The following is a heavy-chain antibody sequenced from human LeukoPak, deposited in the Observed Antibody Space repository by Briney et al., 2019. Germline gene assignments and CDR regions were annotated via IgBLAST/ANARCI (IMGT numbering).Heavy chain of an antibody. CDR3: ARVRVVVAPYGMDV. D-gene: IGHD2-15*01. V-gene: IGHV4-34*01. Sequence: SETLTLTCAVYGGSFSGYYWSWIRQPPGKGLEWIGEINHSGSTNYNPSLKSRVTISVDTSKNQFSLKLSSVTAADTAVYFCARVRVVVAPYGMDVWGQGTTVTVSS. CDR2: INHSGST. CDR1: GGSFSGYY. J-gene: IGHJ6*02.